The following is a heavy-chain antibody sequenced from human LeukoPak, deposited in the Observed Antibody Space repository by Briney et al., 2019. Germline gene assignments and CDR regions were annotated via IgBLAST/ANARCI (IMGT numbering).Heavy chain of an antibody. V-gene: IGHV3-23*01. CDR3: AKAQGIAVAGTVRNYYGMDV. CDR1: GLTFSSHW. CDR2: ISGSGGST. Sequence: PGGSLRLSCAASGLTFSSHWMHWVRQAPGKGLEWVSTISGSGGSTYYADSVKGRFTFSRDNSKNTLYLQMNSLRAEDTAVYYCAKAQGIAVAGTVRNYYGMDVWGQGTTVTVSS. D-gene: IGHD6-19*01. J-gene: IGHJ6*02.